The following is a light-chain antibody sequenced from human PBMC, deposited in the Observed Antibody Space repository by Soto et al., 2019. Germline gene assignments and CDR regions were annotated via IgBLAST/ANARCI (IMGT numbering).Light chain of an antibody. Sequence: VLAQPPSASGTPGQRVTISCSGSNSNIGRNDVTWYQQVPGTAPQCLIYSNDQRPSGVPDRISGSRSGTSASLAISGLQSGDEAEYYCAAWDDTLRARVFGGGTQLTVL. CDR2: SND. J-gene: IGLJ2*01. CDR3: AAWDDTLRARV. CDR1: NSNIGRND. V-gene: IGLV1-44*01.